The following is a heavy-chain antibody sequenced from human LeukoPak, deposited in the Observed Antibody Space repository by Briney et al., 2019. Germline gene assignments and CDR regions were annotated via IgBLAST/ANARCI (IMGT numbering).Heavy chain of an antibody. J-gene: IGHJ4*02. D-gene: IGHD6-13*01. Sequence: GGSLRLSCAASGFTFSSYSMNWVRQAPGKGLEWVSYISSSSSTIYYADSVKGRFTISRDNSKNTLYLQMNSLRAEDTAVYYCARAGSWHEGSVDYWGQGTLVTVSS. CDR2: ISSSSSTI. CDR1: GFTFSSYS. V-gene: IGHV3-48*01. CDR3: ARAGSWHEGSVDY.